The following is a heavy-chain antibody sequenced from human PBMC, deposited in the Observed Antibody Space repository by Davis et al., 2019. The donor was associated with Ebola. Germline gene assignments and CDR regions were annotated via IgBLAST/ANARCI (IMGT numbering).Heavy chain of an antibody. CDR1: GLIFSDYY. V-gene: IGHV3-74*01. Sequence: PGGSLRLSCVASGLIFSDYYMTWIRQAPGKGPVWVSRIPSDGIRTTYADSVKGRFTISRDNAKNSLYLQMNSLRDEDTAVYYCARDDKGYSYVGYYYGMDVWGKGTTVTVSS. D-gene: IGHD5-18*01. CDR2: IPSDGIRT. CDR3: ARDDKGYSYVGYYYGMDV. J-gene: IGHJ6*04.